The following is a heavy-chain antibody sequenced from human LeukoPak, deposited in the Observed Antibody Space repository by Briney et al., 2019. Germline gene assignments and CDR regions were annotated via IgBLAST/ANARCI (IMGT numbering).Heavy chain of an antibody. V-gene: IGHV1-69*13. D-gene: IGHD4-17*01. CDR3: ARDRSDYSAGYFDY. J-gene: IGHJ4*02. Sequence: SVKVSCKASGGTFSSYAISWVREAPGQGLEWMGGIIPIFGTANYAQKFQGRVTITADESTSTAYMELSSLRSEDTAVYYCARDRSDYSAGYFDYWGQGTLVTVSS. CDR2: IIPIFGTA. CDR1: GGTFSSYA.